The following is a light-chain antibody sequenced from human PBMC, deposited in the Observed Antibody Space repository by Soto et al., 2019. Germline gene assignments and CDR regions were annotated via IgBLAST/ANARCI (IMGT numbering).Light chain of an antibody. Sequence: DIVMTQSPDSLAVSLGERATINCKSSQSVLYSSNHKNYLAWYQQKPGQPPKLLIYWASTRESGVPDRFSGSGSGTDFTLTISSLQAEDVAVYYCQQYYSTPWTVGQGTKVEIK. J-gene: IGKJ1*01. CDR1: QSVLYSSNHKNY. CDR2: WAS. CDR3: QQYYSTPWT. V-gene: IGKV4-1*01.